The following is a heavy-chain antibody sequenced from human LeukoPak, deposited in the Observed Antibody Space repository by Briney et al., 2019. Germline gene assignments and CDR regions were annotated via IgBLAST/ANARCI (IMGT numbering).Heavy chain of an antibody. D-gene: IGHD2-15*01. CDR2: MNPNSGNT. Sequence: GASVKVSCKASGYTFTSYDINWVRQATGQGLEWMGWMNPNSGNTGYAQNFQGRATMTRNTSISTAYMELSSLRSEDTAVYYCARAYCSGGGCYSGCWGQGTLVTVSS. CDR3: ARAYCSGGGCYSGC. J-gene: IGHJ4*02. CDR1: GYTFTSYD. V-gene: IGHV1-8*01.